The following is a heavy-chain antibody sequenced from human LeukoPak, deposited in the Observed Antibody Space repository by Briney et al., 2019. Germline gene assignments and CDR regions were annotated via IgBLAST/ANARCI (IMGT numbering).Heavy chain of an antibody. V-gene: IGHV4-34*01. CDR2: INHSGYT. CDR3: TRMTTGHDY. Sequence: SETLSLTCAVSGVSFDDYYWAWVRQTPGKGLEWIGEINHSGYTNDNPSLKSRVTLSIDTSRKQFSLNLRSVTVADAGTYYCTRMTTGHDYWGQGTLVTVSS. J-gene: IGHJ4*02. CDR1: GVSFDDYY. D-gene: IGHD4-17*01.